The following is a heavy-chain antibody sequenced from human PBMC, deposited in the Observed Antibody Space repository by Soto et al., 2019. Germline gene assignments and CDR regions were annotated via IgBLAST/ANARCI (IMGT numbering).Heavy chain of an antibody. Sequence: PSETLSLTCTVSGASISSYYWRWIRQPAGKGLEWIGRIYTNMNTNYNPSLKSRVTMSVDTSKNQFSLKLSSVTAADTAVYYCARDLGGNWFDPWGQGTLVTVSS. D-gene: IGHD3-16*01. CDR1: GASISSYY. CDR3: ARDLGGNWFDP. J-gene: IGHJ5*02. CDR2: IYTNMNT. V-gene: IGHV4-4*07.